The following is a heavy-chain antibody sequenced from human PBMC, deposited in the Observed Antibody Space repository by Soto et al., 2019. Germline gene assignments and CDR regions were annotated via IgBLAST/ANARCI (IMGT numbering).Heavy chain of an antibody. Sequence: ASVKVSCKASGYTFTSYGISWVRQAPGQGLEWMGWISAYNGNTNYAQKLQGRVTMTTDTSTSTAYMELRSLRSDDTAVYYCARVIGRYCSSTSCYWGRFDPWGQGTLVTVSS. J-gene: IGHJ5*02. D-gene: IGHD2-2*01. CDR2: ISAYNGNT. V-gene: IGHV1-18*01. CDR3: ARVIGRYCSSTSCYWGRFDP. CDR1: GYTFTSYG.